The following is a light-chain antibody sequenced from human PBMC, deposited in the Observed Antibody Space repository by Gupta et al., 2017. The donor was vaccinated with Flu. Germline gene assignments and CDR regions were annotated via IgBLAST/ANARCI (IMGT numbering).Light chain of an antibody. CDR3: QKYNSYSET. V-gene: IGKV1-5*03. Sequence: DIQMTQPPSTLSASVGDRVTITCRASQSISSWLAWYQQKPGKAPKLLIYKASSLESGVPSRFSGSGAGTEFTLTISSLQPDDFATYYCQKYNSYSETFGQGTKVEI. CDR1: QSISSW. J-gene: IGKJ1*01. CDR2: KAS.